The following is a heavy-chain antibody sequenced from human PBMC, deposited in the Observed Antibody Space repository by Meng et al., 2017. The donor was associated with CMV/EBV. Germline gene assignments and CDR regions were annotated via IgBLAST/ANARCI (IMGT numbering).Heavy chain of an antibody. CDR3: ARDRGSSSVFDY. CDR1: GYTFTGYY. D-gene: IGHD6-6*01. Sequence: ASVKVSCKASGYTFTGYYMLWVRQAPGQGREWMGWINPNSGGTNYAQKFQGRVTMTRDTSISTAYTELSGLRSDDTAVYYWARDRGSSSVFDYWGQGTLVTVSS. V-gene: IGHV1-2*02. J-gene: IGHJ4*02. CDR2: INPNSGGT.